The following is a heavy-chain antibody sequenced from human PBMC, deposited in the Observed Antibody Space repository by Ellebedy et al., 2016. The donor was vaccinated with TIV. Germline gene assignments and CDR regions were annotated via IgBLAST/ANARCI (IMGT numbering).Heavy chain of an antibody. CDR2: IIPILATA. CDR3: ARKSPDSYYYDMDV. Sequence: AASVKVSCKASGGTFRNDSISWVRQAPGQGPEWMGAIIPILATANYAQKFQGRVTLTADAATSIVYMELSSLRSEDTDVYYCARKSPDSYYYDMDVWGQGTTVTVSS. J-gene: IGHJ6*02. V-gene: IGHV1-69*13. CDR1: GGTFRNDS.